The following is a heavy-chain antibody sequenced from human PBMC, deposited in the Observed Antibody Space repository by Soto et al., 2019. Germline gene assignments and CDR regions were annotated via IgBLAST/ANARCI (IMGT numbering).Heavy chain of an antibody. CDR1: EFTFDESA. Sequence: GGSLRLSCAASEFTFDESAMHWVRQAPGKGLEWVSGISWNSGSIGYADSVKGRFTISRDNAKNSLYLQMNSLRAEDTALYYCAKDQDSSSWYGGTDYWGQGT. D-gene: IGHD6-13*01. J-gene: IGHJ4*02. CDR3: AKDQDSSSWYGGTDY. CDR2: ISWNSGSI. V-gene: IGHV3-9*01.